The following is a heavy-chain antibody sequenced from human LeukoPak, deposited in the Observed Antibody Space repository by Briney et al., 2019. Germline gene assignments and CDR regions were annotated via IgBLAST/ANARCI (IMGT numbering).Heavy chain of an antibody. CDR1: GGSLSTYY. D-gene: IGHD1-26*01. J-gene: IGHJ4*02. Sequence: SETLSPPRTFSGGSLSTYYWSLVRQPPGEGLGWVGYIYYSGYTNYNPSLKSRVTISIDTSKNQFSLKLSSVTAADTAVYYCSRQERWERPMFFDYWGQGTLVTVSS. CDR2: IYYSGYT. V-gene: IGHV4-59*08. CDR3: SRQERWERPMFFDY.